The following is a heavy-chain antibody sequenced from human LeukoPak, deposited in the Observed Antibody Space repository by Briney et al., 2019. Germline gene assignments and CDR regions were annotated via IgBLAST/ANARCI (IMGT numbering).Heavy chain of an antibody. CDR1: GGSISSYY. D-gene: IGHD3-10*01. CDR3: ARHPRSYYGSGSYGAFDI. J-gene: IGHJ3*02. V-gene: IGHV4-59*08. CDR2: IYYTGST. Sequence: PSETLSLTCTVSGGSISSYYWSWIRQPPGKGLEWMGYIYYTGSTNYNPSLESRVTISVDTSKNQFSLKLRSVTAADTAVYYCARHPRSYYGSGSYGAFDIWGQGTMVTVSS.